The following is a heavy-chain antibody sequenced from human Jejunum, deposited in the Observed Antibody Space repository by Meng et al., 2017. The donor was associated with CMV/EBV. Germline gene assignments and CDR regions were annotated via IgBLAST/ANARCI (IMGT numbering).Heavy chain of an antibody. V-gene: IGHV1-69*13. CDR2: IIAIFKTP. J-gene: IGHJ4*02. CDR3: ARGFLNGYQPFDY. D-gene: IGHD5-24*01. CDR1: GYTFTSYG. Sequence: QVQLVQSGAEVKKPGASVKVSCKASGYTFTSYGFNWVRQAPGQGLEWMGGIIAIFKTPNYAQKFQGRLTITADASTGTSYMELTSLTSEDTAVYYCARGFLNGYQPFDYWGQGTLVTVSS.